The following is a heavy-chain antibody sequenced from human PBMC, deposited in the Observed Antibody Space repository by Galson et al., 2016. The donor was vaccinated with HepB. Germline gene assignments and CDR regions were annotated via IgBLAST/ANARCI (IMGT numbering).Heavy chain of an antibody. CDR2: ITWNGGSI. CDR3: AKDMVANRGHGAFDI. J-gene: IGHJ3*02. V-gene: IGHV3-9*01. CDR1: RLTFDDYA. D-gene: IGHD2-15*01. Sequence: SLRLSCAASRLTFDDYAMHWVRQAPGKGLEWVTGITWNGGSIEYADSVKGRFTISRDNVKSSLYLQMNSLRTEDTAVYYCAKDMVANRGHGAFDIWGQGTLVTVSS.